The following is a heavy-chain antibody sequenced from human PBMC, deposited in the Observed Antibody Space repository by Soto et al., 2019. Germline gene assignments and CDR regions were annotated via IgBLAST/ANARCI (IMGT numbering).Heavy chain of an antibody. V-gene: IGHV1-69*13. CDR3: ARDHPRGYYDSSGYLDALDI. CDR1: GGTFSSYA. D-gene: IGHD3-22*01. J-gene: IGHJ3*02. Sequence: SVKVSCKASGGTFSSYAISWVRQAPGQGLEWMGGIIPIFGTANYAQKFQGRVTITADESTSTAYMELSSLRSEDTAVYYCARDHPRGYYDSSGYLDALDIWGQGTMVTVSS. CDR2: IIPIFGTA.